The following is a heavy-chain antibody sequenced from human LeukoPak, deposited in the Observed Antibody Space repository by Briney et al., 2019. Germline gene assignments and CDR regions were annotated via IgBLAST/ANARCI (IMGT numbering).Heavy chain of an antibody. CDR3: ARGSMGRWLQPSDY. D-gene: IGHD5-24*01. V-gene: IGHV4-59*01. Sequence: SETLSLTCTVSGGSISSYYWSWIRQPPGKGLEWIGYIYYSGSTNYNPSLKSRVTISVDTSKNQFSLKLSSVTAADTAVYYCARGSMGRWLQPSDYWGQGTLVTVSS. J-gene: IGHJ4*02. CDR1: GGSISSYY. CDR2: IYYSGST.